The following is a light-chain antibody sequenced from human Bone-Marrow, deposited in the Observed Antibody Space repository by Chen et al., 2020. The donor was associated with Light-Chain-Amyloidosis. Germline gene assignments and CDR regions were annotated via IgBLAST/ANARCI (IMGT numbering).Light chain of an antibody. CDR3: QSADSSGTEEVR. Sequence: SYELTQPPSVSVSPGQTARLTCSGDDLPTKYAYWYQQKPGQAPVLVIHRDNERPSGISERFSGSSSGTTATLTISGVQAEDEADYHCQSADSSGTEEVRFGGGTKLTVL. J-gene: IGLJ2*01. V-gene: IGLV3-25*03. CDR2: RDN. CDR1: DLPTKY.